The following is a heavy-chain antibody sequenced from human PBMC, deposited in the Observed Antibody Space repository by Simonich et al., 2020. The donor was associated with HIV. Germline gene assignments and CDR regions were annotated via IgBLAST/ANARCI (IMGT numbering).Heavy chain of an antibody. CDR3: ATHGPGSYSSALDI. D-gene: IGHD1-26*01. Sequence: QVQLVQSGAEVKKPGASVKVSCKASGYTFTDLNIPWVRQAPGQGLEWMGLVNPNSGGTDYLKKFQGRVTMTRDTSITTAYMQLSRLRSDDTAVYYCATHGPGSYSSALDIWGQGTMVTVSS. V-gene: IGHV1-2*06. CDR2: VNPNSGGT. J-gene: IGHJ3*02. CDR1: GYTFTDLN.